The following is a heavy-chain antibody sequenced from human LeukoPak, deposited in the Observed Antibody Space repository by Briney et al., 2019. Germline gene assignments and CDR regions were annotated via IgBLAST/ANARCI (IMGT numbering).Heavy chain of an antibody. D-gene: IGHD3-22*01. CDR3: AKFGLLGSGSFLDYFDY. CDR1: GFTFSSYA. V-gene: IGHV3-23*01. CDR2: ITGSGGST. Sequence: GGSLRLSCAASGFTFSSYAMSWVRQAPGKGLEWVSGITGSGGSTYYADSVKGRFTISRDNSKNTLYVQMNSLRAEDTAVYYCAKFGLLGSGSFLDYFDYWGQGTLVTVSS. J-gene: IGHJ4*02.